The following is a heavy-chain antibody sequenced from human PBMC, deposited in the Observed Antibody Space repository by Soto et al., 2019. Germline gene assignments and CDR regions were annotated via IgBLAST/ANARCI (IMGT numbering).Heavy chain of an antibody. V-gene: IGHV3-48*03. CDR1: GFTFNSSE. CDR2: INSGGGTK. D-gene: IGHD6-6*01. CDR3: ARTEYSSSTSFTACYYYGMDL. J-gene: IGHJ6*02. Sequence: GGSLRLSCVASGFTFNSSEMNWVRQAPGKGLEWVSYINSGGGTKYYADSVKGRFTISRDNAKNSLYLQMNSLRAEDTGIYYCARTEYSSSTSFTACYYYGMDLCGQGTTVTVSS.